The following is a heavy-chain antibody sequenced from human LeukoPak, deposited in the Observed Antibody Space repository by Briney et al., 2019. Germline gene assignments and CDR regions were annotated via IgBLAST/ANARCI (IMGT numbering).Heavy chain of an antibody. D-gene: IGHD3-22*01. CDR3: ARSRGYYYDSSAYYDFDS. CDR1: GGSISSYC. Sequence: PSETLSLTCTVSGGSISSYCWSWIRQPPGKGLEWIGYVYYSGSTNHNPSLKSRVTISVDTSQNLFSLKLSSVTAADTAVYYCARSRGYYYDSSAYYDFDSWGQGTLVTVSS. V-gene: IGHV4-59*01. CDR2: VYYSGST. J-gene: IGHJ4*02.